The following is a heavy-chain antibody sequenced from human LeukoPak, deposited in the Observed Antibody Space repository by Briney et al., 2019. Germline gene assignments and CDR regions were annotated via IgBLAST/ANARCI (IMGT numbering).Heavy chain of an antibody. Sequence: SETLSLTCTVSGGSISSSSYYWGWIRQPPGKGLEWIGSIYYSGSTYYNPSLKSRVTISVDTSKNQFSLKLSSVTAADTAVYYCARVEKTYYDFWSGFKPFDIWGQGTMVTVSS. CDR1: GGSISSSSYY. V-gene: IGHV4-39*07. CDR2: IYYSGST. CDR3: ARVEKTYYDFWSGFKPFDI. J-gene: IGHJ3*02. D-gene: IGHD3-3*01.